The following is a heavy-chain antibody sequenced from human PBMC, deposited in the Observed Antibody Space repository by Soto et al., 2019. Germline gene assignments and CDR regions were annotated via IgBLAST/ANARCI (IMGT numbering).Heavy chain of an antibody. CDR2: ISSRSRSI. J-gene: IGHJ4*02. V-gene: IGHV3-21*01. CDR3: ARDRGEYEGLVPYSFDH. D-gene: IGHD4-17*01. CDR1: GFTFSSYS. Sequence: EVQLVESGGGLVKPGGSLRLSCAASGFTFSSYSMHWVRQAPGKGLEWVSSISSRSRSIYYADSQKGRFTISRDNTKNPLSLQVTILRAEDTAVYYCARDRGEYEGLVPYSFDHWGQGTLVTVSS.